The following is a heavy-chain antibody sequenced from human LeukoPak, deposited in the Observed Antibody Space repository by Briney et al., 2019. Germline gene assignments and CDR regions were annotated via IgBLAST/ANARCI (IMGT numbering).Heavy chain of an antibody. D-gene: IGHD5-18*01. J-gene: IGHJ4*02. CDR3: ARQLGYSYGFYFDY. Sequence: SETLSLTCTVSGDSISSSSYYWGWIRQPPGKGLEWIGSIYYSGSTYYNPTLKSRVTISVDTSKNPFSLKLSSVTAADTAVYYCARQLGYSYGFYFDYWGRGTLVSVSS. CDR2: IYYSGST. CDR1: GDSISSSSYY. V-gene: IGHV4-39*01.